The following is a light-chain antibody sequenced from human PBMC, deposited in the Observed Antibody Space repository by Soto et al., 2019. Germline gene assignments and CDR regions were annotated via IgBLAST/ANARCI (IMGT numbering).Light chain of an antibody. J-gene: IGKJ5*01. CDR2: AAS. Sequence: DIQMTQSPSSVSASEGDRVTITCRASQSINTYLNWYQQTAGKAPKLLISAASSLQTGVPSRFSGSGSGTEFTLTISGLQPDDFATYFCQHYNSYPITFGQGTRLEIK. CDR3: QHYNSYPIT. V-gene: IGKV1-16*01. CDR1: QSINTY.